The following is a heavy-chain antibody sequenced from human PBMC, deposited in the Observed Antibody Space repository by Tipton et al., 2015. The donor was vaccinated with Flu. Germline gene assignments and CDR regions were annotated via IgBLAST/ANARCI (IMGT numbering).Heavy chain of an antibody. CDR2: VSRTGST. V-gene: IGHV4-38-2*01. D-gene: IGHD4-11*01. J-gene: IGHJ5*01. CDR1: GDSISSDFY. Sequence: TLSLTCAVSGDSISSDFYWAWIRQFPGKGLEWIGTVSRTGSTIYNPSLKSRVTISIDTSKKQFSLNMRSVTAADMAVYYCARRDYSNYVSEPRNWFDSWGQGTLVTVSS. CDR3: ARRDYSNYVSEPRNWFDS.